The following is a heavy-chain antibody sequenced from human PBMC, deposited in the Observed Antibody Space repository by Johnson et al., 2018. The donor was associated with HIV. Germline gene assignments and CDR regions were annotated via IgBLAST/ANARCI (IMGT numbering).Heavy chain of an antibody. CDR3: GRAQLLPDDAFNL. CDR2: INGDGSST. V-gene: IGHV3-74*01. J-gene: IGHJ3*01. Sequence: VQLVESGGGLVQNGGSLRLSCEASAFSFSDYWMHWVRQAPGKGLVWVSRINGDGSSTTYADSVKGRFTISRDNAKNTLYLQLNSLREEDKAVYYCGRAQLLPDDAFNLGGQGTMVTVSS. CDR1: AFSFSDYW. D-gene: IGHD3-10*01.